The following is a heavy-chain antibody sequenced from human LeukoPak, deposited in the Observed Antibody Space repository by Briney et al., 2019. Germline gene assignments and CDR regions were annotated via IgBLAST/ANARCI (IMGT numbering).Heavy chain of an antibody. Sequence: PSETLSLTCAVSGYSISSGYYWGWIRQPPGKGLEWIGGIYHSGSTYYNPSLKSRVTISVDTSKNQFSLKLSSVTAADTAVYYCASLGGSYKEDYWGQGTLVTVSS. J-gene: IGHJ4*02. D-gene: IGHD1-26*01. CDR3: ASLGGSYKEDY. CDR1: GYSISSGYY. CDR2: IYHSGST. V-gene: IGHV4-38-2*01.